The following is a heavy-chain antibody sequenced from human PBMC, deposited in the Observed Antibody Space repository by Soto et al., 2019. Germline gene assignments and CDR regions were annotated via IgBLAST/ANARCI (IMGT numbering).Heavy chain of an antibody. CDR1: GGSFSGYY. Sequence: SETLSLTCAVYGGSFSGYYWSWIRQPPGKGLEWIGEINHSGSTNYNPSLKSRVTISVDTSKNQFSLKLSSVTAADTAVYYCARGPSGEQQLALGYYFDYWGQGTLVTVSS. CDR3: ARGPSGEQQLALGYYFDY. V-gene: IGHV4-34*01. D-gene: IGHD6-13*01. J-gene: IGHJ4*02. CDR2: INHSGST.